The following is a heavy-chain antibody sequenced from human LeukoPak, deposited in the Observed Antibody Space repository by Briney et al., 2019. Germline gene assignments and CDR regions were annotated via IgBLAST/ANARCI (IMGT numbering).Heavy chain of an antibody. J-gene: IGHJ4*02. CDR2: ISGSGGSA. CDR3: AKVSLYSSGEDY. CDR1: GFTFSSYA. V-gene: IGHV3-23*01. D-gene: IGHD6-19*01. Sequence: GGSLRLSCAASGFTFSSYAMSWVRQAPGKGLEWVSAISGSGGSAYYADSVKGRFTISRDNSKNTLYLQMNSLRAEDTAVYYCAKVSLYSSGEDYWGQGTLVTVSS.